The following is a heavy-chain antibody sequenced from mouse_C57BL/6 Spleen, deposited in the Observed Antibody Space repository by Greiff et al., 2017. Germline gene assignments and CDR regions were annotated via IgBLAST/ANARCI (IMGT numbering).Heavy chain of an antibody. Sequence: EVQLQQSGPELVKPGASVKISCKASGYTFTDYYMNWVKQSHGKSLEWIGDINPNNGGTSYNQKFKGKATLTVDKSSSTAYMELRSLTSEDSAVYYCAMYDYDGWFAYWGQGTLVTVSA. CDR3: AMYDYDGWFAY. D-gene: IGHD2-4*01. CDR2: INPNNGGT. CDR1: GYTFTDYY. V-gene: IGHV1-26*01. J-gene: IGHJ3*01.